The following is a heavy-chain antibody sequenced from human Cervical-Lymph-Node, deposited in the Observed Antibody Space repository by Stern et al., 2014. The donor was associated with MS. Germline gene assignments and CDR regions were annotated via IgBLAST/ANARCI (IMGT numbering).Heavy chain of an antibody. J-gene: IGHJ4*02. CDR1: GGSISTSGYY. Sequence: QVQLQESGPGLVKPSQTLSLTCTASGGSISTSGYYWNWIRQHPGKGLEWIGYISFSGDTFYNASLKRRLRMSIDKSKNQFSLQLSSVTVADTAVYYCARDTSWSPFDSWGQGTLVTVSS. CDR3: ARDTSWSPFDS. D-gene: IGHD3-3*01. CDR2: ISFSGDT. V-gene: IGHV4-31*03.